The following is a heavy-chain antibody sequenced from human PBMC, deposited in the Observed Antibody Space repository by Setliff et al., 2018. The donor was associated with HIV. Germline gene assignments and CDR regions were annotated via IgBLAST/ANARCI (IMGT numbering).Heavy chain of an antibody. V-gene: IGHV1-2*02. CDR3: ATAQRDYYDRGRRNHYYIDV. CDR1: GYTFSGHY. Sequence: ASVKVSCKASGYTFSGHYMHWVRQAPGQGLEWMGWINPNSGGTNYAQKFQGRVTMTRDTSISTAYMELRWLRSEDTAVYYCATAQRDYYDRGRRNHYYIDVWGKGATVTVSS. D-gene: IGHD3-22*01. J-gene: IGHJ6*03. CDR2: INPNSGGT.